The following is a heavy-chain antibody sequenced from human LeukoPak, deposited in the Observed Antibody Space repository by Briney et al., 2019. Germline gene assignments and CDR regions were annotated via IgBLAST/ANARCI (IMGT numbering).Heavy chain of an antibody. CDR1: GGSINSYY. CDR3: ARTYYDFWSGYYPFDY. V-gene: IGHV4-59*12. Sequence: PSETLSLTCTVSGGSINSYYWSWIRQPPGKGLEWIGYIYYSGSTNYNPSLKSRVTISVDTSKNQFSLKLSSVTAADTAVYYCARTYYDFWSGYYPFDYWGQGTLVTVSS. D-gene: IGHD3-3*01. CDR2: IYYSGST. J-gene: IGHJ4*02.